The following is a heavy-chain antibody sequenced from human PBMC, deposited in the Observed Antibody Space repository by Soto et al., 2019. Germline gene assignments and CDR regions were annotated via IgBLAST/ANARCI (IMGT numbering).Heavy chain of an antibody. V-gene: IGHV1-18*01. Sequence: QVRLEQSGPEVKKTVASVKVSCKASGYTFTSYGISWVRQAPGQGLEWMGWINIYSGDANYAQRFQDRVTMTRDTSTNTVYMEMRSLRSDDTAVYYCARALYYYDNSGLAYWGQGTLVTVSS. CDR3: ARALYYYDNSGLAY. D-gene: IGHD3-22*01. CDR1: GYTFTSYG. CDR2: INIYSGDA. J-gene: IGHJ4*02.